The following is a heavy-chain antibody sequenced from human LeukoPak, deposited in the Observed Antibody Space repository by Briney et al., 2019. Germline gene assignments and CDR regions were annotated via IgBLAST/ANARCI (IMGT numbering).Heavy chain of an antibody. CDR1: GYSISSGYY. CDR2: IYHSGST. CDR3: ARGEYSSSQPFDY. Sequence: PSETLSLTCTVSGYSISSGYYWGWIRQPPGKGLEWIGSIYHSGSTYYNPFLKSRVTISVDTSKNQFSLKLSSVTAADTAVYYCARGEYSSSQPFDYWGQGTLVTVSS. J-gene: IGHJ4*02. V-gene: IGHV4-38-2*02. D-gene: IGHD6-6*01.